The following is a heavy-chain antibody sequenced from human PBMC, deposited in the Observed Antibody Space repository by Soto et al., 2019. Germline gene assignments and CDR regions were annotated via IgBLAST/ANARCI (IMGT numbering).Heavy chain of an antibody. CDR3: ARGRTYCGGDCSSPPDY. CDR2: IIPIFGTA. V-gene: IGHV1-69*06. D-gene: IGHD2-21*02. Sequence: GASVKVSCKASGGTFSSYAISWVRQAPGQGLEWMGGIIPIFGTANYAQKFQGRVTITADKSTSTAYMELSSLRSEDTAVYYCARGRTYCGGDCSSPPDYWGQGTLVTVSS. CDR1: GGTFSSYA. J-gene: IGHJ4*02.